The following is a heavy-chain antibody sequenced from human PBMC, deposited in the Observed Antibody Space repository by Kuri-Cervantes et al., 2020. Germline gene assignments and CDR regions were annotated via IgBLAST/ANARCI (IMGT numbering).Heavy chain of an antibody. J-gene: IGHJ4*02. CDR2: ISSSSSTI. D-gene: IGHD3-22*01. V-gene: IGHV3-48*02. Sequence: GESLKISCAASGFTFSSYGMHWVRQAPGKGLEWVSYISSSSSTIYYADSVKGRFTISRDNAKNSLYLQMNSLRDEDTAVYYCARETFYYYDSSGYYPFDYWGQGTLVTVSS. CDR1: GFTFSSYG. CDR3: ARETFYYYDSSGYYPFDY.